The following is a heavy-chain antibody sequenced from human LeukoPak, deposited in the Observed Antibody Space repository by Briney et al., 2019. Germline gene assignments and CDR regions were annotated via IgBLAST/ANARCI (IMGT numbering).Heavy chain of an antibody. J-gene: IGHJ3*02. CDR2: IHYTGSS. CDR3: ARMEGEWLPNAFDI. D-gene: IGHD6-19*01. V-gene: IGHV4-59*02. Sequence: SETPSLTCTVSGGSVNNYYWNWIRQSPGKGLEWIGYIHYTGSSNSNPSLKSRVTISVDTSKNQFSLKLSSVSVADTAVYYCARMEGEWLPNAFDIWGHGTMVTVSS. CDR1: GGSVNNYY.